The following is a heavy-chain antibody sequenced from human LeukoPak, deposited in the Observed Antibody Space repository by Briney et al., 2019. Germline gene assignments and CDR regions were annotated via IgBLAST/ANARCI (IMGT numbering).Heavy chain of an antibody. CDR3: ASTTIFGVVMPYYYYYYMDV. V-gene: IGHV3-74*01. D-gene: IGHD3-3*01. CDR1: GFTFSSYW. CDR2: INSDGSST. Sequence: VGSLRLSCAASGFTFSSYWMHWVRQAPGKGPVWVSRINSDGSSTSYADSVKGRFTISRDNAKNTLYLQMNSLRAEDTAVYYCASTTIFGVVMPYYYYYYMDVWGKGTTVTVSS. J-gene: IGHJ6*03.